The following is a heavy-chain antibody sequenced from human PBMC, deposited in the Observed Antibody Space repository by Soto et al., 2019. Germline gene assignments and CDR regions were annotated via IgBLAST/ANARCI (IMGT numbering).Heavy chain of an antibody. D-gene: IGHD2-15*01. J-gene: IGHJ5*02. Sequence: ASVKVSCKASGYTFTSYDINWVRQATGQGLEWMGWMNPNSGNTGYAQKFQGRVTMTRNTSISTAYMELSSLRSEDTAVYYCARGLEREDIVTHNWFDPWGQGTLVTVSS. CDR2: MNPNSGNT. CDR3: ARGLEREDIVTHNWFDP. V-gene: IGHV1-8*01. CDR1: GYTFTSYD.